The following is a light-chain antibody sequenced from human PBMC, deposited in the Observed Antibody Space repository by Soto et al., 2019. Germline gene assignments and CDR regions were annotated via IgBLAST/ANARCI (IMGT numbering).Light chain of an antibody. Sequence: QSVLTQPPSVSGAPGQRVTISCTGSSSNIGAGYDVHWYQQLPGTAPKLLTYGNSNRPSGVPDRFSGSKSGTSASLAITGLQAEDEADYSCESYDSSLSGYVVFGGGTKLTVL. CDR3: ESYDSSLSGYVV. J-gene: IGLJ2*01. V-gene: IGLV1-40*01. CDR2: GNS. CDR1: SSNIGAGYD.